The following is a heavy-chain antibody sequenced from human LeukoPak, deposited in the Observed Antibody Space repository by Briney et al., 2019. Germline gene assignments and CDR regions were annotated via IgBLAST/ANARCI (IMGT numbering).Heavy chain of an antibody. D-gene: IGHD5-24*01. CDR2: INPNSGGT. J-gene: IGHJ4*02. CDR3: ASGRWLVDPTLVDY. Sequence: GASVKVSCKASGYTFTGYYMHWVRQAPGQGLEWMGRINPNSGGTNYAQKFQGRVTMTRDTSISTAYMELSRLRSDDTAVYYCASGRWLVDPTLVDYWGQGTLVTVSS. CDR1: GYTFTGYY. V-gene: IGHV1-2*06.